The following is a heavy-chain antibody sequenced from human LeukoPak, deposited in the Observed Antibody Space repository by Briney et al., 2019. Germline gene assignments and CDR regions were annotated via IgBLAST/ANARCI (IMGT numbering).Heavy chain of an antibody. Sequence: PGGSLRLSCAASGYAFSRYWMHWVRQGPGKGLVWVSRINEDGSSTSYAEFGGGRFTIPRDKAKNTLYLQMNSLRAEDAAVYYCTTDTFGARDSWGQGTLVTVSS. CDR3: TTDTFGARDS. D-gene: IGHD3-10*01. V-gene: IGHV3-74*01. CDR2: INEDGSST. CDR1: GYAFSRYW. J-gene: IGHJ4*02.